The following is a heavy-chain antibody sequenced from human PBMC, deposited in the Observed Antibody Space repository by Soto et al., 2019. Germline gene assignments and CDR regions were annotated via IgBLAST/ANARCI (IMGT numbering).Heavy chain of an antibody. Sequence: EVQLVESGGGLVQPGGSLRLSCAASGFTFSSYWMSWVRQAPGKGLEWVANIKQDGSEKYYVDSVKGRFTISRDNAKNSLYLQMNSLRAEDTAVYYCARVHYDFWSGYQFDYWGQGTLVTVPS. CDR3: ARVHYDFWSGYQFDY. CDR1: GFTFSSYW. V-gene: IGHV3-7*01. D-gene: IGHD3-3*01. CDR2: IKQDGSEK. J-gene: IGHJ4*02.